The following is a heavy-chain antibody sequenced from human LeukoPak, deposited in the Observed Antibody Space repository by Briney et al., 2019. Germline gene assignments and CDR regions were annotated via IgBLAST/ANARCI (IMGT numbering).Heavy chain of an antibody. CDR3: ARVGSSWYDFDY. Sequence: PETLSLTCTVSGGSISSYYWSWIRQPAGKGLEWIGRIYTSGNTNYNPSLRSRVTMSVDTSKNQFSLKLTSVTAADAAVYYCARVGSSWYDFDYWGQGTLVTVSS. V-gene: IGHV4-4*07. J-gene: IGHJ4*02. CDR2: IYTSGNT. D-gene: IGHD6-13*01. CDR1: GGSISSYY.